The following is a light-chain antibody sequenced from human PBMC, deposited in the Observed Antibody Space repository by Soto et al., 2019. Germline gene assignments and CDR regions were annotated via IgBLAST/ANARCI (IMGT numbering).Light chain of an antibody. CDR1: SSNIGNNA. J-gene: IGLJ3*02. CDR3: ASWDDSLGGPL. CDR2: FDD. V-gene: IGLV1-36*01. Sequence: QPVLTQPPSVSGAPGQRVTISCSGSSSNIGNNADNWYQQLPGKAPKLLIHFDDRVPSGVSDRFSGSKSGTSASLAISGLQSEDEADYYCASWDDSLGGPLFGGGTKLTVL.